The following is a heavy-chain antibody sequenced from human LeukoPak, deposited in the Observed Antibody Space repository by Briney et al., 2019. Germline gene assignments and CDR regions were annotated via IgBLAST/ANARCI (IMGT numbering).Heavy chain of an antibody. D-gene: IGHD4-23*01. Sequence: SETLSLTCTVSGASVPIASYYWAWIRQPPGKGLERIGSIHYSGSTYYSPSLNRRLTISGDTYKSQFSLKLTFVTAADTAVYYCTRHHDYGDKIDYWGQGTLVTVSS. CDR1: GASVPIASYY. J-gene: IGHJ4*02. CDR2: IHYSGST. V-gene: IGHV4-39*01. CDR3: TRHHDYGDKIDY.